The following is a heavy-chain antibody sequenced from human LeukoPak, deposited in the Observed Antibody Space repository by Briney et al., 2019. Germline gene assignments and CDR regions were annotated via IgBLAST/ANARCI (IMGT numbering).Heavy chain of an antibody. CDR1: GYTFTSYG. J-gene: IGHJ4*02. CDR3: ACHGTWELLSY. CDR2: MSAYNGNT. D-gene: IGHD1-26*01. Sequence: GASVKVSCKASGYTFTSYGISWVRQAPGQGREWMGWMSAYNGNTNYAQKLQGRDTMTTDTSTSTAYMELRSLRSDDTAVYYCACHGTWELLSYWGQGTLVTVSS. V-gene: IGHV1-18*01.